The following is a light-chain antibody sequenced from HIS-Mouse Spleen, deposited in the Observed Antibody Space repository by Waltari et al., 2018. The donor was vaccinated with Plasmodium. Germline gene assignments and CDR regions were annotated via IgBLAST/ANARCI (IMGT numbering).Light chain of an antibody. CDR2: AAS. CDR3: QQSYSTWT. V-gene: IGKV1-39*01. J-gene: IGKJ1*01. Sequence: IQMSHSPSSLSASVGDRVTITCRASQSISSYLNWYQQKPGKAPKLLIYAASSLQSGVPSRFSGSGSGTDFTLSISSLQPEDFATYYCQQSYSTWTFGQGTKVEIK. CDR1: QSISSY.